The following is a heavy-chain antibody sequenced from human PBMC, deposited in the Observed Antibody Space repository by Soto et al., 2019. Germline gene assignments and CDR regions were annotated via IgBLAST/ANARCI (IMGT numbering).Heavy chain of an antibody. Sequence: SETLSLTCTVSGGSTNSRSDYWGWIRQPPGKGLEWIGSVYYSGSTHDNPSLQSRVTISVDTSRNQFSLNLISVTASDSALYFCARLVSLLQPVDSWGQGTPVTVSS. J-gene: IGHJ5*01. D-gene: IGHD4-4*01. CDR2: VYYSGST. CDR1: GGSTNSRSDY. V-gene: IGHV4-39*07. CDR3: ARLVSLLQPVDS.